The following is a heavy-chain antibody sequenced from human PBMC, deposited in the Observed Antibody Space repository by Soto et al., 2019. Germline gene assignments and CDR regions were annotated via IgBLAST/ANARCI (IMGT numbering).Heavy chain of an antibody. Sequence: QVQLVQSGAEVKKPGASVKVSCKASGYTFSSYDITWVRQATGQGLEWVSTISYDGGNSYYADSVKGRFTIFRDDSKNTLYLQMNNARIEDTAVYFCARGHYYDTGGPLLWGQGTQVTVSS. D-gene: IGHD3-22*01. CDR2: ISYDGGNS. CDR1: GYTFSSYD. CDR3: ARGHYYDTGGPLL. J-gene: IGHJ4*02. V-gene: IGHV3-30-3*01.